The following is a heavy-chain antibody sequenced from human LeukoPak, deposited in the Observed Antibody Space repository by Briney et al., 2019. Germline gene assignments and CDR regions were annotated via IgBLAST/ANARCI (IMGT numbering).Heavy chain of an antibody. Sequence: PGGSLRLSCAASGFTFSNAWMSWVRQAPGKGLEWVSTMTGSGDSTYYADSVKGRFTISRDNSNNTLYLQINSLRAEDTAAYYCARGAKMLGPCGQGTLVTVSS. CDR1: GFTFSNAW. CDR2: MTGSGDST. V-gene: IGHV3-23*01. J-gene: IGHJ5*02. CDR3: ARGAKMLGP. D-gene: IGHD5-12*01.